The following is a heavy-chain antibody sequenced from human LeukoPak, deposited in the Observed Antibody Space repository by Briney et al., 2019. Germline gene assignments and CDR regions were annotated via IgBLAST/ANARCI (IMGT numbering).Heavy chain of an antibody. CDR3: AKGTSSLNYDAFDI. CDR1: GFTFSSYA. CDR2: ISFIIST. J-gene: IGHJ3*02. D-gene: IGHD6-19*01. Sequence: GGSLRLSCAASGFTFSSYAMSWVRQGPGKGLEWVSGISFIISTWSPDSVKGRFTISRDNSKNTVYLQMNSLRDDDTAVYYCAKGTSSLNYDAFDIWGQGTLVTVSS. V-gene: IGHV3-23*01.